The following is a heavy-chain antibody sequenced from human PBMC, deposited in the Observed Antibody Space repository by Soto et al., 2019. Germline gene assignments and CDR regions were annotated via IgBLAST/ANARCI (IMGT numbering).Heavy chain of an antibody. CDR2: ISGSGGST. V-gene: IGHV3-23*01. J-gene: IGHJ1*01. CDR3: AIALAVAGTRGY. Sequence: PGGSLRLSCAASGFTFSSYAMSWVRQAPGKGLEWVSAISGSGGSTYYADSVKGRFTISRDNSKNTLYLQMNSLRAEDTAVYYCAIALAVAGTRGYWGQGTLVTVSS. D-gene: IGHD6-19*01. CDR1: GFTFSSYA.